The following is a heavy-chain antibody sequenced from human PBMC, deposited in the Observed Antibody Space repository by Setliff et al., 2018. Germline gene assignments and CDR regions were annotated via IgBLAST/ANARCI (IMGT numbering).Heavy chain of an antibody. Sequence: SCKASGGTFSSYAISWVRQAPGQGLEWMGGIIPILGIANYAQKFQGRVTITADKSTSTAYMELSSLRSEDTAVYYCARGRGLSSAWNNYYYYMDIWGKGTTVTVSS. CDR2: IIPILGIA. J-gene: IGHJ6*03. D-gene: IGHD6-19*01. V-gene: IGHV1-69*10. CDR1: GGTFSSYA. CDR3: ARGRGLSSAWNNYYYYMDI.